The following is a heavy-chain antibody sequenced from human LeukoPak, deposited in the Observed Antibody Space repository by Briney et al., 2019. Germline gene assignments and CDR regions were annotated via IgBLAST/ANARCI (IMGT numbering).Heavy chain of an antibody. CDR1: GYTFTSHG. Sequence: ASVKVPCKASGYTFTSHGISWVRQAPGQGLEWMGWISAYNGKTDYAQKLQGRVTMTTDTSTTTAYMELRSLRSDDAAVYYCVRRGLDYWGQGTLVTVSS. CDR3: VRRGLDY. J-gene: IGHJ4*02. V-gene: IGHV1-18*04. CDR2: ISAYNGKT.